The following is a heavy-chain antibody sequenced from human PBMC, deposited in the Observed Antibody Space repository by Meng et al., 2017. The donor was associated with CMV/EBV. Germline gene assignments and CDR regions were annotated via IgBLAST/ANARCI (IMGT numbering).Heavy chain of an antibody. CDR1: GFTVSSNY. CDR2: IYSSGNT. Sequence: GEALKISCAASGFTVSSNYMSWVRQAPGKGLEWVSVIYSSGNTYYADSVKGRFTISRDNSKNTLYLQMNSLRAEDTAVYYCARGIPPVRYYYDSSGYDYWGQGTLVTVSS. CDR3: ARGIPPVRYYYDSSGYDY. J-gene: IGHJ4*02. D-gene: IGHD3-22*01. V-gene: IGHV3-66*02.